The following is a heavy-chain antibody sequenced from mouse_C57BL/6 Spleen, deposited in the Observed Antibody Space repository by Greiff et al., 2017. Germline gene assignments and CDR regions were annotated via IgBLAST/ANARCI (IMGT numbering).Heavy chain of an antibody. Sequence: EVKLMESGPELVKPGASVKISCKASGYSFTDYNMNWVKQSNGKSLEWIGVINPNYGTTSYNQKFKGKATLTVDQSSSTAYMQLNSLTSEDSAVYYCARRGKNSNSNYAMDYWGQGTSVTVSS. CDR1: GYSFTDYN. V-gene: IGHV1-39*01. D-gene: IGHD2-5*01. CDR2: INPNYGTT. J-gene: IGHJ4*01. CDR3: ARRGKNSNSNYAMDY.